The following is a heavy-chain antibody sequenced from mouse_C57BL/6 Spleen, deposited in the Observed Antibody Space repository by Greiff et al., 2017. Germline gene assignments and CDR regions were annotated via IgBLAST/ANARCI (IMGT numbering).Heavy chain of an antibody. CDR1: GYTFTDYN. V-gene: IGHV1-18*01. D-gene: IGHD2-4*01. Sequence: VQLKQSGPELVKPGASVKIPCKASGYTFTDYNMDWVKQSHGKSLEWIGDINPNNGGTIYNQKFKGKATLTVDKSSSTAYMELRSLTSEDTSVYYCARRCYYDYDAASFYFDYWGQGTTLTVSS. CDR3: ARRCYYDYDAASFYFDY. J-gene: IGHJ2*01. CDR2: INPNNGGT.